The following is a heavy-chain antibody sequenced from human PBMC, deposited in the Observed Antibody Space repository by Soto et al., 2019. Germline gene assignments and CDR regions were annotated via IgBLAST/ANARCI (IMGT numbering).Heavy chain of an antibody. CDR2: ISAYNGNT. D-gene: IGHD6-13*01. Sequence: ASVKVSCKASGYTFTSYGISWVRQAPGQGLEWMGWISAYNGNTNYAQKLQGRVTMTTDTSTSTAYMELRSLRSDDTAVYYCARAREYSRSWSTPDYWGQGTLVTVSS. V-gene: IGHV1-18*01. CDR1: GYTFTSYG. J-gene: IGHJ4*02. CDR3: ARAREYSRSWSTPDY.